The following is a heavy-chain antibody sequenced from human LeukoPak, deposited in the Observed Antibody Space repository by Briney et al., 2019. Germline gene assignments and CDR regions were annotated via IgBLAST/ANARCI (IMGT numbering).Heavy chain of an antibody. V-gene: IGHV4-4*02. Sequence: PSETLSLTCAVSGGSISSSNWWSWVRQPPGKGLEWIGEIYHSGSTNYNPSLKSRVTISLGKSKNQFSLKLNSVTAADTAVYYCARIEGGNYFDYWGQGTLVTVSS. J-gene: IGHJ4*02. D-gene: IGHD3-16*01. CDR1: GGSISSSNW. CDR2: IYHSGST. CDR3: ARIEGGNYFDY.